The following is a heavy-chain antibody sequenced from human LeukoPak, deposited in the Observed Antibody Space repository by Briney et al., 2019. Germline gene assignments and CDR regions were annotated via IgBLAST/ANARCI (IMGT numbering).Heavy chain of an antibody. V-gene: IGHV4-34*01. CDR2: IHYSGRI. J-gene: IGHJ4*02. CDR1: GGSFSGYY. D-gene: IGHD5-24*01. Sequence: PAETLSLTCAVYGGSFSGYYWTWLRQPPGKGLEWIGEIHYSGRINYNPSLKGLVTIAADTSNNPFSLKIDSVAAADMAVYYCSRGTDAYKCGNFWGQGTLVTVSS. CDR3: SRGTDAYKCGNF.